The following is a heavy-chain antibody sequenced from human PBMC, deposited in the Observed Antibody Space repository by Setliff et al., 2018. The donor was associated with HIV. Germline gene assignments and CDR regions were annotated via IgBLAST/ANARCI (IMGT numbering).Heavy chain of an antibody. CDR1: GGSFTDYY. CDR3: AMRNKWELLGAFDI. Sequence: SETLSLTCAVYGGSFTDYYWSWIRQPPGKGLEWIGEINHSGSTNYNPSLKSRVTISVDTSKNQFSLKLSSVTAADTAVYYCAMRNKWELLGAFDIWGQGTMVTVSS. J-gene: IGHJ3*02. V-gene: IGHV4-34*01. D-gene: IGHD1-26*01. CDR2: INHSGST.